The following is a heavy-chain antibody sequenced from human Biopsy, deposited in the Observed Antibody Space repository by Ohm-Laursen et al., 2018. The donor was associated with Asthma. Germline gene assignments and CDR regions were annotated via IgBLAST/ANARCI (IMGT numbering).Heavy chain of an antibody. D-gene: IGHD1-26*01. CDR3: AKEVFPGWELRRGPEN. CDR1: GFTFRNFG. CDR2: ISSDVRE. J-gene: IGHJ4*02. Sequence: SLRLSCSASGFTFRNFGMHWVRQAPGKGLEWVALISSDVREWYADSVKGRLTISRDNSKNTLYLQMNSLRAEDTAVYYCAKEVFPGWELRRGPENWGQGTLVTVSS. V-gene: IGHV3-30*18.